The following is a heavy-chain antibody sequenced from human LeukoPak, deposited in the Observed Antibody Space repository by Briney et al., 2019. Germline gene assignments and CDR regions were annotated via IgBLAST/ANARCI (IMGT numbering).Heavy chain of an antibody. CDR3: ARGATGTTFYHRLDP. CDR1: GGTFGIYG. CDR2: IIPTYRTP. D-gene: IGHD1-1*01. Sequence: ASVKVSCKASGGTFGIYGMSWVRQAPGQGLEWMGGIIPTYRTPTYAEKFQGRVTITTDDSTSTVYMEMTSLTSEDTAVNYCARGATGTTFYHRLDPWGQGTLVTVSS. V-gene: IGHV1-69*05. J-gene: IGHJ5*02.